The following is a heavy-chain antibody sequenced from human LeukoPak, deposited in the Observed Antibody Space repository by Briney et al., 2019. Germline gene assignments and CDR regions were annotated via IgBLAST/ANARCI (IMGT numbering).Heavy chain of an antibody. CDR3: ARIRYYYHRGPDSDLYYFDY. D-gene: IGHD3-22*01. Sequence: GGSLRLSCAASGFTFSSYSMNWVRQAPGKGLEWVSSISSSSSYIYYADSVKGRFTISRDNAKNSLYLQMNSLRAEDTAVYYCARIRYYYHRGPDSDLYYFDYWGQGTLVTVSP. CDR1: GFTFSSYS. J-gene: IGHJ4*02. CDR2: ISSSSSYI. V-gene: IGHV3-21*01.